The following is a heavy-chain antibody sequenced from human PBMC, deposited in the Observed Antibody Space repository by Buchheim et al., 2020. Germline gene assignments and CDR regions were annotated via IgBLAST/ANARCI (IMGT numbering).Heavy chain of an antibody. D-gene: IGHD3-10*01. J-gene: IGHJ4*02. CDR1: GFTFGDYA. CDR3: AKDSALYYYGSGNFDY. V-gene: IGHV3-9*01. CDR2: IGWNSLNI. Sequence: EVQLVESGGGLVQSGRSLRLSCAASGFTFGDYAMNWVRQAPGKGLEWVSGIGWNSLNIAYAASVKGRFTISRDNAKKSLYLQMNSLRAEDTALYYCAKDSALYYYGSGNFDYWGQGT.